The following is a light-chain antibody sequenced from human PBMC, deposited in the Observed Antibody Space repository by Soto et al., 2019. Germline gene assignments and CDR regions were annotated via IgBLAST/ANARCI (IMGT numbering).Light chain of an antibody. CDR3: SSYTSSSTYV. J-gene: IGLJ1*01. CDR2: EVS. CDR1: SSDVGGYNS. Sequence: QSALTQPASVSGSPGQSITISCTGTSSDVGGYNSVSWYQQHPGKAPKLMIFEVSNRPSGFSNRFSGSKSGNTASLTISGLQAEDEADYYCSSYTSSSTYVFGTGTKLTV. V-gene: IGLV2-14*01.